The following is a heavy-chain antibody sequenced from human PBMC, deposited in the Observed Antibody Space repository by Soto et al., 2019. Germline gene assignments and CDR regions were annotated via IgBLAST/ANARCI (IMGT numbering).Heavy chain of an antibody. V-gene: IGHV3-23*01. CDR2: ISGSGGST. D-gene: IGHD3-16*01. CDR1: GFTFSSYG. CDR3: EKEITLFIVAPPNDWFDL. J-gene: IGHJ5*02. Sequence: EVQLLESGGGLVQPGGSLRLSCAASGFTFSSYGMSWVRQAPGKGLEWVSAISGSGGSTYYADSVKGRFTISRDNSKNTPSLQMNRLRADDTAAYDCEKEITLFIVAPPNDWFDLVSQGTVVTGSS.